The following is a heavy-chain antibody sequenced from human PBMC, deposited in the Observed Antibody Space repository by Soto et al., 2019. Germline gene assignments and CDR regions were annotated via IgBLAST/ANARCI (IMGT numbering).Heavy chain of an antibody. CDR1: GFTFSSYG. CDR3: ARAPRIAVAGRFDY. Sequence: EVQLLESGGGLVQPGGSLRLSCAASGFTFSSYGMAWVRQAPGKGLEWVSGISGSGGSTYSADSVKGRFTISRDNSKNTLYLQMNSLRAEDTAVYYCARAPRIAVAGRFDYWGQGTLVTVSS. CDR2: ISGSGGST. D-gene: IGHD6-19*01. V-gene: IGHV3-23*01. J-gene: IGHJ4*02.